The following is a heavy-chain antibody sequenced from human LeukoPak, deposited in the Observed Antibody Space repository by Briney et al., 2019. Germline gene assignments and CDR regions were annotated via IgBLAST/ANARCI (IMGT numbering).Heavy chain of an antibody. V-gene: IGHV3-23*01. Sequence: GGSLRLSCAASGFTFSTYVMSWVRQAPGKGLEWVSTISANGGSTHYTDSVKGRFTISRDNSKNTLYLQMNSLRAEDTAVYYCAKPPPDSSSWLFDYWGQGTLVTVSS. CDR3: AKPPPDSSSWLFDY. D-gene: IGHD6-13*01. CDR2: ISANGGST. CDR1: GFTFSTYV. J-gene: IGHJ4*02.